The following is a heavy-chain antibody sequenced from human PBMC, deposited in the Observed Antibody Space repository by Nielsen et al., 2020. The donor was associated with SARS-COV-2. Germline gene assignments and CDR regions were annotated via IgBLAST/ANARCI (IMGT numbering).Heavy chain of an antibody. Sequence: VRQAPGKGLEWVSFISVTGGRRDYADSVKGRFTISRDNSKNTVYLQMNSLRAEDTAVYYCAKGGRIFNCSSTSCYIRGLYYFDYWGQGTLVTVSS. CDR3: AKGGRIFNCSSTSCYIRGLYYFDY. V-gene: IGHV3-23*01. D-gene: IGHD2-2*02. CDR2: ISVTGGRR. J-gene: IGHJ4*02.